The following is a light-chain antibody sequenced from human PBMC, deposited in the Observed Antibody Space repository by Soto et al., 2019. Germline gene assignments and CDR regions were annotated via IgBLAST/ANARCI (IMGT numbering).Light chain of an antibody. V-gene: IGLV2-11*01. CDR2: DVS. J-gene: IGLJ1*01. CDR3: CSYAGSYYV. CDR1: SSDVGGYNY. Sequence: QSALTQPRSGSGSPGQSVTICCTGTSSDVGGYNYVSWYQQHPGKAPKLMIYDVSKRPSGVPDRFSGSKSGNTASLTISGLQAEDEADYYCCSYAGSYYVFGTGTKLTVL.